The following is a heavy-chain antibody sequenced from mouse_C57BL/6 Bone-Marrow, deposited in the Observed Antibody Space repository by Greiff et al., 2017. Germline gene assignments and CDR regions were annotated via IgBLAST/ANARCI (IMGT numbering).Heavy chain of an antibody. J-gene: IGHJ3*01. CDR2: ISPKSGNT. V-gene: IGHV1-81*01. CDR3: AGERTPY. Sequence: QVQLQQSGAELARPGASVKLSCKASGYTFTSYGISWVKQRTGQGLAWIGEISPKSGNTYYNEKFKGKATLTADKSSSTAYLELRILTSEDSAVYFCAGERTPYWGQGTLVTVSA. CDR1: GYTFTSYG.